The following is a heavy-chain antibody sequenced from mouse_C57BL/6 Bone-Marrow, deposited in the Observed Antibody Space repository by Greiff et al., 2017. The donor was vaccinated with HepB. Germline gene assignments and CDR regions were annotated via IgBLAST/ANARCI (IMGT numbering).Heavy chain of an antibody. CDR2: INYDGSST. J-gene: IGHJ2*01. V-gene: IGHV5-16*01. CDR1: GFTFSDYY. CDR3: ARVPYGSFDY. Sequence: EVKLVESEGGLVQPGSSMKLSCTASGFTFSDYYMALVRQVPEKGLEWVANINYDGSSTYYLDSLKSRFIISRDNAKNILYLQMSSLKSEDTATYYCARVPYGSFDYWGQGTTLTVSS. D-gene: IGHD1-1*01.